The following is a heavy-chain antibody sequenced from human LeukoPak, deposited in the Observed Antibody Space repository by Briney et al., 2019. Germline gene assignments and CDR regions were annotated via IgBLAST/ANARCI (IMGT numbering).Heavy chain of an antibody. J-gene: IGHJ4*02. CDR2: IYYSGST. Sequence: KTSETLSLTCTVSGDSISSYYWSWIRQPPGKGLEWIGYIYYSGSTNYNPSLKSRVTISVDTSKNQFSLKLSSVTAADTAVYYCARHDPLNGFSDYWGQGTLVTVSS. D-gene: IGHD3-9*01. CDR1: GDSISSYY. CDR3: ARHDPLNGFSDY. V-gene: IGHV4-59*08.